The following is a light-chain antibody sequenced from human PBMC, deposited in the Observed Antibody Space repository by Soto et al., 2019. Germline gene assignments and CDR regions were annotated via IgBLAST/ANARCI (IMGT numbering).Light chain of an antibody. CDR3: QQYGSSSEIT. V-gene: IGKV3-20*01. Sequence: EIVLTQSPGTLSLSPGERATLSCRASQSVSSSYLAWYQQKPGQAPRLLIYDASSRATGIPDRFSGSGSGTDFTLTISRLEPEDFAVYYCQQYGSSSEITFGQGTRLVIK. CDR1: QSVSSSY. J-gene: IGKJ5*01. CDR2: DAS.